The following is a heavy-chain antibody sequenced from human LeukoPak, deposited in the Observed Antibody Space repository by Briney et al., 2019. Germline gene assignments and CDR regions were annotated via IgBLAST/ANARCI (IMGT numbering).Heavy chain of an antibody. CDR2: ISYDGSNK. D-gene: IGHD4-17*01. Sequence: PGGSLRLSCAASGFTFSSYAMHWVRQAPGKARECVAVISYDGSNKYYADSVKGRFTISRDNSKNTLYLQMNSLRAEDTAVYYCASSVGDYGAFDIWGQGSMVTVSS. CDR1: GFTFSSYA. V-gene: IGHV3-30-3*01. J-gene: IGHJ3*02. CDR3: ASSVGDYGAFDI.